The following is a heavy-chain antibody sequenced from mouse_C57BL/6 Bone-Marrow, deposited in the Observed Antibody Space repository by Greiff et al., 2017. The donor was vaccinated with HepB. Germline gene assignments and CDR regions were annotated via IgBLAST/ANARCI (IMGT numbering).Heavy chain of an antibody. CDR3: AEDYYGSSPWFAY. Sequence: QVQLQQSGPELVKPGASVKISCKASGYAFSSSWMNWVKQRPGKGLEWIGRIYPGDGDTTYNGKFKGKATLTADKSSSTAYMQLSSLTSEDSAVYFCAEDYYGSSPWFAYWGQGTLVTVSA. CDR2: IYPGDGDT. V-gene: IGHV1-82*01. CDR1: GYAFSSSW. J-gene: IGHJ3*01. D-gene: IGHD1-1*01.